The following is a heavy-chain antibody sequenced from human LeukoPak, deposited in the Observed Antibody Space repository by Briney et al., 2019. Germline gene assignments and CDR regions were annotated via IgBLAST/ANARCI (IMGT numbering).Heavy chain of an antibody. CDR1: GFTFSSYV. CDR3: AKGKYSSGWYVFDY. V-gene: IGHV3-23*01. J-gene: IGHJ4*02. D-gene: IGHD6-19*01. Sequence: GGSLRLSCAASGFTFSSYVMSWVRQAPGKGLEWVSTIIGSDDNTYYADSVKGRFTIYRDNSKNTLYLQTNSLRAEDTAVYYCAKGKYSSGWYVFDYWGQGTLVTVSS. CDR2: IIGSDDNT.